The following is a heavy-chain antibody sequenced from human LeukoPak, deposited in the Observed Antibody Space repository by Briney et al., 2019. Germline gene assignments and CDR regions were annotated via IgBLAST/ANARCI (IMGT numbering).Heavy chain of an antibody. CDR3: ARDGYYYYYGMDV. CDR1: GGSISSYY. J-gene: IGHJ6*02. Sequence: PSETLSLTCTVSGGSISSYYWSWIRQPPGKGLEWIGYIYYSGTTNYNPSLKSRVTISVDTSKNQFSQKLSSVTAADTAVYYCARDGYYYYYGMDVWGQGTTVTVSS. V-gene: IGHV4-59*01. CDR2: IYYSGTT.